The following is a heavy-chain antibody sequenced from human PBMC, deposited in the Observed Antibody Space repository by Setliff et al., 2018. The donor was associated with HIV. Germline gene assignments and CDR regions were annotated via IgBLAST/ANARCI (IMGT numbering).Heavy chain of an antibody. CDR3: ARDRGSSYYYYYYTDV. D-gene: IGHD6-6*01. CDR2: IYYSGST. J-gene: IGHJ6*03. CDR1: GGSISSHY. Sequence: SETLSLTCTVSGGSISSHYWSWIRQPPGKGLEWIGYIYYSGSTNYNPSLKSRVTISVDTSKNQFSLKLSSVTAADTAVYYCARDRGSSYYYYYYTDVGGKGTTVTVSS. V-gene: IGHV4-59*11.